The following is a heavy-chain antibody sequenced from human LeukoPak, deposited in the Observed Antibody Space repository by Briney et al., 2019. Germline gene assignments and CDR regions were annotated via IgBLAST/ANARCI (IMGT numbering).Heavy chain of an antibody. V-gene: IGHV1-69*06. J-gene: IGHJ6*03. D-gene: IGHD2-2*01. Sequence: EASVKVSCKASGYTFTSYAISWVRQAPGQGLEWMGGIIPIFGTANYAQKFQGRVTITADKSTSTAYMELSSLRSEDTAVYYCARTGATKRNQLLSPIDYYYYYMDVGGKGTTVTVSS. CDR3: ARTGATKRNQLLSPIDYYYYYMDV. CDR1: GYTFTSYA. CDR2: IIPIFGTA.